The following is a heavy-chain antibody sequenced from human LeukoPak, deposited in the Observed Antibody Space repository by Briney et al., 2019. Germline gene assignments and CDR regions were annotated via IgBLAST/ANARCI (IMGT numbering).Heavy chain of an antibody. V-gene: IGHV3-66*01. CDR1: GFTVSSNY. D-gene: IGHD2-2*01. CDR3: ARDIVVPAAMLGDYYYYGMDV. J-gene: IGHJ6*02. CDR2: IYSGGST. Sequence: LSGGSLRLSCAASGFTVSSNYMSWVRQAPGNGLEWVSVIYSGGSTYYADSVKGRFTISRDNSKNTLYLQMNSLRAEDTAVYYCARDIVVPAAMLGDYYYYGMDVWGQGTTVTVSS.